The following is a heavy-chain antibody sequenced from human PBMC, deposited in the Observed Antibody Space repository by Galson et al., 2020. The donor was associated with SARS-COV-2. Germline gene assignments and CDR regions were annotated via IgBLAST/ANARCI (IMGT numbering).Heavy chain of an antibody. D-gene: IGHD2-21*02. CDR1: AFTFSNAW. V-gene: IGHV3-53*01. CDR3: ARYCGGDCHVDY. CDR2: IYSDGST. Sequence: GGSLRLSCAASAFTFSNAWMSWVRQAPGKGLEWVGRIYSDGSTSYADSVKGRFIISRDNSKNTLYLQMNSLRAEDTAVYYCARYCGGDCHVDYWGQGTLVTVSS. J-gene: IGHJ4*02.